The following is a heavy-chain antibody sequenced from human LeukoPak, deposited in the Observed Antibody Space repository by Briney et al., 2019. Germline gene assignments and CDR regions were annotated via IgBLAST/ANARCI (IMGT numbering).Heavy chain of an antibody. D-gene: IGHD4-23*01. CDR3: AKAHTVAHQGGAFDL. CDR1: GFTFSSYA. CDR2: ISGSGVSR. V-gene: IGHV3-23*01. Sequence: PGGSLRLSCAASGFTFSSYAMSWVRQTPEKGLEWVGPISGSGVSRFYADSVNGRFTISRDNSKNTLYLQMNSLRAGDTAVYYCAKAHTVAHQGGAFDLWGRGTMVTVSS. J-gene: IGHJ3*01.